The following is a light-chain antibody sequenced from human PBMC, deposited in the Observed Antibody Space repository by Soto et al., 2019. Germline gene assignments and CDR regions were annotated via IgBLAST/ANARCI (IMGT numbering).Light chain of an antibody. Sequence: QSVLTQTASVSWSPAHSITISCTGTSSDIGDYDYVSWYQQRPGRAPKLMIYEVRYRPSGVSNRFSGYKSGNTASLTISGLQAEDEADYYCCSYTRTSNHYFFGSGTKGTVL. J-gene: IGLJ1*01. CDR2: EVR. CDR1: SSDIGDYDY. CDR3: CSYTRTSNHYF. V-gene: IGLV2-14*01.